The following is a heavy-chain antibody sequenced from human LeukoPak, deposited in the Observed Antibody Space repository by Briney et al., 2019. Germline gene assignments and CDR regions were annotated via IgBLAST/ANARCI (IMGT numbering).Heavy chain of an antibody. CDR1: GGSISSGDYY. J-gene: IGHJ4*02. V-gene: IGHV4-30-4*08. CDR3: ARLWSGYYYFDY. D-gene: IGHD3-3*01. CDR2: IYYSGST. Sequence: SQTLSLTCTVSGGSISSGDYYWSWIRQPPGKGLEWLGYIYYSGSTYYNPSLKSRVTISVDTSKTQFSLKLSSVTAADTAVYYCARLWSGYYYFDYWGQGTLVTVSS.